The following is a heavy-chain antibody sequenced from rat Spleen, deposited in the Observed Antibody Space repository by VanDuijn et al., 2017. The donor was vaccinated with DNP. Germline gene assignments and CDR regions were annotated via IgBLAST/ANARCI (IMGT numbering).Heavy chain of an antibody. J-gene: IGHJ2*01. CDR1: GFILSDYY. D-gene: IGHD1-12*01. Sequence: EVQLVESGGGLVQPGRSLKLSCAASGFILSDYYMAWDRQAPTKGLEWVAYISYDGSRTYYGDSVKGRFTISRDNTKNALYLQMDSLRSEDTATYYCSTLNYYASLSGYFDYWGQGVMVTVSS. CDR3: STLNYYASLSGYFDY. CDR2: ISYDGSRT. V-gene: IGHV5S10*01.